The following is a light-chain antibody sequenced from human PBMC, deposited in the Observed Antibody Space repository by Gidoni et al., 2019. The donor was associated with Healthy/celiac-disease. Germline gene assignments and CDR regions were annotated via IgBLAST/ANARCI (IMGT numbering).Light chain of an antibody. J-gene: IGKJ1*01. CDR1: QSISSY. V-gene: IGKV1-39*01. CDR2: AAS. Sequence: DIQMTQPPSSLSASVGDRVTITCRASQSISSYLNWYQQKPGKAPKVLIYAASSLQSWVPSRFSGSGSGTDFTLTISSLQPEDFATYYCQQSYSTPPTFGQXTKVEIK. CDR3: QQSYSTPPT.